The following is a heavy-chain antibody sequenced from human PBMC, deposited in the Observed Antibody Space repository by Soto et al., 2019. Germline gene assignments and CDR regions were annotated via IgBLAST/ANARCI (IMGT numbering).Heavy chain of an antibody. V-gene: IGHV1-69*12. CDR3: ARDRRPPGAIDALKGSGGMDV. J-gene: IGHJ6*02. CDR2: IIPIFGTA. CDR1: GGTFSSYA. Sequence: QVQLEQSGAEVKKPGSSVKVSCKASGGTFSSYAISWVRQAPGQRLEWMGGIIPIFGTANYAQKFQGRVTITADESTSTAYMELSSLRSEDTAVYYCARDRRPPGAIDALKGSGGMDVWGQGTTVTVSS. D-gene: IGHD1-26*01.